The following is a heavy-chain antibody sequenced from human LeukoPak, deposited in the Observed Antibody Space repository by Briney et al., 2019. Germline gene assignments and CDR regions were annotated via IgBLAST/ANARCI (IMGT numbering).Heavy chain of an antibody. J-gene: IGHJ4*03. CDR2: ISHTGVT. Sequence: PSETLSLTCSVSCDSITYYYWSWIRQPPGKGLEWLVYISHTGVTKYSPSLKRRVSIFLDKSTNQVSRRLNSVTTAPTPVYYFGKYITIGSQAGFEHLGQGTL. V-gene: IGHV4-4*08. D-gene: IGHD3-10*01. CDR3: GKYITIGSQAGFEH. CDR1: CDSITYYY.